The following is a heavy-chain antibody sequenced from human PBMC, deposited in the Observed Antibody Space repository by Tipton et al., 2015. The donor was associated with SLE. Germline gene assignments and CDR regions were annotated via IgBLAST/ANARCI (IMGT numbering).Heavy chain of an antibody. D-gene: IGHD5-12*01. Sequence: AGLVKPSETLSLTCAVYGGSFSGYYWSWIRQPPGKGLEWIGEINHSGSTNYNPSLKSRVTISVDTSKNQFSLKLSSVTAADTAVYYCATGYDFQTGWFQHWGQGTLVTVSS. CDR1: GGSFSGYY. V-gene: IGHV4-34*01. CDR3: ATGYDFQTGWFQH. J-gene: IGHJ1*01. CDR2: INHSGST.